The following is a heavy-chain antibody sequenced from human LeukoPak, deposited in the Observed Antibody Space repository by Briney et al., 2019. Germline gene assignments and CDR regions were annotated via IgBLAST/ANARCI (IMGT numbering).Heavy chain of an antibody. CDR2: ISAYNGNT. V-gene: IGHV1-18*01. CDR1: GYTFTNYG. CDR3: ARDTWELLVHDAFDI. J-gene: IGHJ3*02. D-gene: IGHD1-26*01. Sequence: GASVKVSCKASGYTFTNYGINWVRQAPGQGLEWMGWISAYNGNTNYAQKLQGRVTMTTDTSTSTAYMELRSLRSDDTAVYYCARDTWELLVHDAFDIWGQGTMVTVSS.